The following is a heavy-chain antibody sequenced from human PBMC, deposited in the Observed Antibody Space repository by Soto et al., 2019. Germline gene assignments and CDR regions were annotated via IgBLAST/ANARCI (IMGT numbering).Heavy chain of an antibody. CDR2: IDYSGTA. CDR1: SGSISVSNVF. Sequence: SETLSLTCTVSSGSISVSNVFWVWVLQPPGKGLEWIGNIDYSGTAYFSPSLATRVTFHVDTSKNQFSLTLYSVTAADTAVYYCARITGRHLDYWGQGTLVTVSS. V-gene: IGHV4-39*01. J-gene: IGHJ4*02. CDR3: ARITGRHLDY. D-gene: IGHD1-20*01.